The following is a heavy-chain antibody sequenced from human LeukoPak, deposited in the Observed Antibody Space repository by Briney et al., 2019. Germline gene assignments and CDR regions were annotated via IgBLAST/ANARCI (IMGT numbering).Heavy chain of an antibody. CDR2: INHSGST. V-gene: IGHV4-34*01. CDR1: GGSFSGYY. CDR3: ARGGYCSSTSCYREVGDLDY. J-gene: IGHJ4*02. Sequence: SETLSLTCAVYGGSFSGYYWSWIRQPPGKGLEWIGEINHSGSTNYNPSLKSRVTISVDTSKNQFSLKLSSVTAADTAVYYCARGGYCSSTSCYREVGDLDYWGQGTLVTVYS. D-gene: IGHD2-2*02.